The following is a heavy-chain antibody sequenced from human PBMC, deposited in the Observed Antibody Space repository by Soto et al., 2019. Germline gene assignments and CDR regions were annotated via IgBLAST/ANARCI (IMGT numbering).Heavy chain of an antibody. CDR3: TSWGSLAY. J-gene: IGHJ4*02. V-gene: IGHV3-49*04. CDR1: GFTFGDYD. CDR2: IRSKTYGGTT. Sequence: GGSLRLSCTVSGFTFGDYDMSWVRQAPGKGLEWVGFIRSKTYGGTTEDAASVKGRFTISRDDSKSIAYLQVNSLKTEDTAVYYCTSWGSLAYWGQGTLVTVSS. D-gene: IGHD3-16*01.